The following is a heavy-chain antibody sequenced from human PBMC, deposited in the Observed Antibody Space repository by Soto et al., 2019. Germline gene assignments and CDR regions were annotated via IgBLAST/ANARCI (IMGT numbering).Heavy chain of an antibody. Sequence: VASMTVSCKTSGYTFSHYGITWVRQAPGQPLEWLGWISLYSDGTNYAQKFHGRVSMTTDTSTTTAYMELRSLRSDDTAVYYCARVVPGAEAWFGPWGQGTLVTVSS. CDR2: ISLYSDGT. J-gene: IGHJ5*02. CDR3: ARVVPGAEAWFGP. D-gene: IGHD2-2*01. V-gene: IGHV1-18*01. CDR1: GYTFSHYG.